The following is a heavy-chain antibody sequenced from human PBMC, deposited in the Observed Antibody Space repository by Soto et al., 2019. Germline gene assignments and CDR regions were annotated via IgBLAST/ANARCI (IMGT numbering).Heavy chain of an antibody. J-gene: IGHJ6*02. CDR3: ATYYPSIIIETPSGNHYYYAMDV. V-gene: IGHV1-69*01. D-gene: IGHD1-26*01. Sequence: QVQLVQSGAEVKKPGSSVKVSCKASGGTFSKCSISWLRQAPGQGLEWMGGIIPVFGTTYYEEKFQGRVTIIADGSTSTAYMELSSLRSADTAVYYWATYYPSIIIETPSGNHYYYAMDVWGQGTTVPVSS. CDR1: GGTFSKCS. CDR2: IIPVFGTT.